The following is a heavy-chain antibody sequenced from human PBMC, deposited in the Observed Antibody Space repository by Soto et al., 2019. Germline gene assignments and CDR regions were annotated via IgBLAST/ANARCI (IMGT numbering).Heavy chain of an antibody. CDR2: ISSSSSYI. V-gene: IGHV3-21*01. Sequence: EVQLVESGGGLVKPGGSLRLSCAASGFTFSSYSMNWVRQAPGKGLEWVSSISSSSSYIYYADSVKGRFTISRDNAKNSLYLQMNSLRAEDTAVYYCARDHGPCSSTSCYRYYGMDVWGQGTTVTVSS. CDR1: GFTFSSYS. D-gene: IGHD2-2*01. CDR3: ARDHGPCSSTSCYRYYGMDV. J-gene: IGHJ6*02.